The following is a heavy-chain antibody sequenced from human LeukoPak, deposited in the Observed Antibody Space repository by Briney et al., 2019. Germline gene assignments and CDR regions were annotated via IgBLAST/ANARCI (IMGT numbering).Heavy chain of an antibody. Sequence: ASVKVSCKASGYTFTGYYMHWVRQAPGQGLEWMGWINPNSGGTNYAQKFQGRVTMTRDTSISTAYMELSRLNSDDTAVYYCATGVDMIWFALQSWGQGTLVSVSS. CDR3: ATGVDMIWFALQS. CDR1: GYTFTGYY. J-gene: IGHJ5*02. D-gene: IGHD3-10*01. CDR2: INPNSGGT. V-gene: IGHV1-2*02.